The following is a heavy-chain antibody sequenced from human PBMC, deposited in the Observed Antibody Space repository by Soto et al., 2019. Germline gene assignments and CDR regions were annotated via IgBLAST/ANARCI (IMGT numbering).Heavy chain of an antibody. J-gene: IGHJ5*02. D-gene: IGHD5-12*01. CDR2: IYWDDDQ. Sequence: QITLKESGPTLVKPTQTLTLTCTFSGFSLSTSGVGVGWIRQPPGKALEWLALIYWDDDQRYSPSLETRLTIPKHTPKTQVPLTTPNMAPVDTATYPCPHSPPTRRGLPWGQGPLVPLSS. V-gene: IGHV2-5*02. CDR1: GFSLSTSGVG. CDR3: PHSPPTRRGLP.